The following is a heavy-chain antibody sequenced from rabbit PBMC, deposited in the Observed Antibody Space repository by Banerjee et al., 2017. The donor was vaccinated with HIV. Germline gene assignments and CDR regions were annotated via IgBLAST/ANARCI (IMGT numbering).Heavy chain of an antibody. D-gene: IGHD4-2*01. V-gene: IGHV1S25*01. Sequence: QEQLKETGGGLVQPEGSLTLTCKASGSDISNYNMQWVRQSPGKGLESIGFINTLGSAYYATWAKGRFTISRTTTTVTLQLNSLTAADTATYFCARDAGYAGSNLWGQGTL. CDR2: INTLGSA. J-gene: IGHJ4*01. CDR3: ARDAGYAGSNL. CDR1: GSDISNYN.